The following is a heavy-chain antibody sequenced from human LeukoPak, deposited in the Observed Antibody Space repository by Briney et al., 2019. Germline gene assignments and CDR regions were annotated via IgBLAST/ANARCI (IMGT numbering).Heavy chain of an antibody. CDR2: ITGSGGGT. J-gene: IGHJ4*02. Sequence: GGSLRLSCAASGFTFSSYAMSWVRQAPGKGLEWVSAITGSGGGTYYADSVKGRFTISRDNSKNTLYLQMNSLRAEDTAVYYCAEVRDSSCLYFLDCWGQGTLVTVSS. D-gene: IGHD6-19*01. V-gene: IGHV3-23*01. CDR3: AEVRDSSCLYFLDC. CDR1: GFTFSSYA.